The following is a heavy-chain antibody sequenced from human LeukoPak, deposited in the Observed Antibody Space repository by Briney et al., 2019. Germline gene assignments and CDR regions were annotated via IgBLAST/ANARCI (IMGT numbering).Heavy chain of an antibody. D-gene: IGHD6-13*01. V-gene: IGHV3-7*01. J-gene: IGHJ4*02. CDR3: ARDLDSSSWYYFDY. CDR1: WFTLRSYW. Sequence: HPGGSVRLSCSASWFTLRSYWMRWLRQAPGKGGVGVAKIKQAGSEKYYVASVKGRFTISRDNAKNSLYLQMSSLRAEDTAVYYCARDLDSSSWYYFDYWGQGTLVTVSS. CDR2: IKQAGSEK.